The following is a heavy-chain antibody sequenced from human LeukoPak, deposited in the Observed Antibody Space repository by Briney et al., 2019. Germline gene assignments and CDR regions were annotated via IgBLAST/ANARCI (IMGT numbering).Heavy chain of an antibody. CDR1: GYTFTSYA. Sequence: ASVKVSCNASGYTFTSYAMHWVRQAPGQRLEWMGWINAGNGNTKYSQEFQGRVTITRDTSARTAYMELSSLRSEDMAVYYCARGEQTYYDFWSRYYNFYYYMDVWGKGTTVTVSS. J-gene: IGHJ6*03. V-gene: IGHV1-3*03. CDR2: INAGNGNT. D-gene: IGHD3-3*01. CDR3: ARGEQTYYDFWSRYYNFYYYMDV.